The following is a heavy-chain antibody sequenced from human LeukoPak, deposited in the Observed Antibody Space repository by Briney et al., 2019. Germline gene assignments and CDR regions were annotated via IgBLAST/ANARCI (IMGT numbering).Heavy chain of an antibody. CDR2: INTGNGNT. Sequence: ASVKVSRKTSGYSFANYGMHWVRQAPRQSLEWMGWINTGNGNTKSSQKFQDRVALTRDTSASTAYMELNSLSSEDTAVYYCARVPLSDASGRYYSHWGQGTLVTVSS. J-gene: IGHJ1*01. CDR3: ARVPLSDASGRYYSH. D-gene: IGHD3-10*01. CDR1: GYSFANYG. V-gene: IGHV1-3*04.